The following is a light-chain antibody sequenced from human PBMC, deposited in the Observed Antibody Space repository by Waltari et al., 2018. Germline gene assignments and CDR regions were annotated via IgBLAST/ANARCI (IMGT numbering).Light chain of an antibody. CDR3: LSYTNTAVRV. CDR1: SSDVGANNY. CDR2: EVS. Sequence: QSALTQPASVSGSPGQAITISCTGSSSDVGANNYVSWYPQYPGNAPQVLIYEVSNRPSGVSDRLSGSKSGNTASLPISGLQAEDEADYYCLSYTNTAVRVFGGGTRLTVL. V-gene: IGLV2-14*01. J-gene: IGLJ3*02.